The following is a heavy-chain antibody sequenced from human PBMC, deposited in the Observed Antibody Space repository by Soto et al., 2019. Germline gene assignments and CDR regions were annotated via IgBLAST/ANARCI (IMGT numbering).Heavy chain of an antibody. CDR1: GGTFSSYA. CDR3: AREGGYCSGGSCYSFRPFDY. CDR2: IIPIFGTA. Sequence: GASVKVSCKASGGTFSSYAISWVRQAPGQGLEWMGGIIPIFGTANYAQKFQGRVTITADESTSTAYMELSSLRSEDTAVYYCAREGGYCSGGSCYSFRPFDYWGQGTLVTVS. V-gene: IGHV1-69*13. D-gene: IGHD2-15*01. J-gene: IGHJ4*02.